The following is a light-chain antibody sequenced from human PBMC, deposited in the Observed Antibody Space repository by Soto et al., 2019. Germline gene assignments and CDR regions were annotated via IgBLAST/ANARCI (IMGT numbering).Light chain of an antibody. V-gene: IGKV3-11*01. CDR2: GSY. Sequence: VLTQNPDTLSLSPGERATLSCRASQSIGSSLAWYQQKPGQAPRLLMYGSYHRATGIPARFSGSGSGTDFTLTISSLEPEDFAVYYCQQRSNWPPIFGQGTRLE. J-gene: IGKJ5*01. CDR3: QQRSNWPPI. CDR1: QSIGSS.